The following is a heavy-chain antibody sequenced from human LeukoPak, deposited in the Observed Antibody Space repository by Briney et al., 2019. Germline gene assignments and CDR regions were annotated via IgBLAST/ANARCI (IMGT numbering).Heavy chain of an antibody. D-gene: IGHD5-24*01. CDR1: GGSISSSGYY. J-gene: IGHJ5*02. Sequence: PSETLSLTCTVSGGSISSSGYYWSWIRQPPGKGLEWIGYIYHSGSTYYNPSLKSRVTISVDRSKNQFSLKLSSVTAADTAVYYCARGRWLQRFDPWGQGTLVTVSS. CDR3: ARGRWLQRFDP. CDR2: IYHSGST. V-gene: IGHV4-30-2*01.